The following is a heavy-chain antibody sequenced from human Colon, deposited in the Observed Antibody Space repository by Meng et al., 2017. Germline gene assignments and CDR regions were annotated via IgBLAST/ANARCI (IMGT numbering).Heavy chain of an antibody. J-gene: IGHJ4*02. D-gene: IGHD6-13*01. Sequence: QVQRVQSVAEVKKPESPVNVSCKASGGTFKSYAISWVRQAPGQGLEWMGGIILIFGTANYAQKFQGRITITADESTSTAYMELSSLRSEDTAVYYCASGYSSSPKLDYWGQGTLVTVSS. CDR1: GGTFKSYA. CDR2: IILIFGTA. V-gene: IGHV1-69*01. CDR3: ASGYSSSPKLDY.